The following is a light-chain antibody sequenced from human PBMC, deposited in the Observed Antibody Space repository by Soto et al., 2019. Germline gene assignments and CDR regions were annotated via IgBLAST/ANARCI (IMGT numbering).Light chain of an antibody. CDR1: QGIYNY. V-gene: IGKV1-9*01. CDR3: QQLNSSPLT. J-gene: IGKJ4*01. Sequence: DIQLTQSPCFLSASVGARVTLTCLASQGIYNYLAWYQQNPGKAPKLLIYSAFSMHSGVPSRFSGGGSGTEYTLTISSLQPEDFATYYCQQLNSSPLTFAGGTKVDI. CDR2: SAF.